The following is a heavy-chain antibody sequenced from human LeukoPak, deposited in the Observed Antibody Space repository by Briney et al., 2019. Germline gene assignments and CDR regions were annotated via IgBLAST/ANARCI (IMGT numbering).Heavy chain of an antibody. V-gene: IGHV4-59*01. J-gene: IGHJ3*02. CDR1: GDSINSYY. D-gene: IGHD5-24*01. CDR3: AKGRWLPNAFDI. Sequence: SETLSLTCTVSGDSINSYYWNWIRQPPGKGLEWIGYIYYSGRTDYNPSLKSRVTISVDTSKHQFSMKLKSVTAADTAVYFCAKGRWLPNAFDIWGQGTMVTVFS. CDR2: IYYSGRT.